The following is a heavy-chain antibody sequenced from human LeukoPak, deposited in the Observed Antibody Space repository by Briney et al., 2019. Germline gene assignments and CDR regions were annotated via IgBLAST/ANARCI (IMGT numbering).Heavy chain of an antibody. CDR3: ATSIVGLTYDEHFQH. J-gene: IGHJ1*01. CDR1: GFAVSSNH. V-gene: IGHV3-53*01. D-gene: IGHD1-26*01. CDR2: IFNGGST. Sequence: PGGSLRLSCAASGFAVSSNHMNWVRQAPGKGPEWVSVIFNGGSTYYTDSVKGRFTISRDNSKNTLYLQMNSLRAEDTAVYYCATSIVGLTYDEHFQHWGQGTLVTVSS.